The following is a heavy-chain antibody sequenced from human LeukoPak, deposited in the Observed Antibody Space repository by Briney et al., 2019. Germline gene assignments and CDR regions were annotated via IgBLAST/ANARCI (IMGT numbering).Heavy chain of an antibody. CDR1: GFTFSSYA. CDR2: ISGSGGST. D-gene: IGHD5-18*01. J-gene: IGHJ4*02. V-gene: IGHV3-23*01. CDR3: AKGKGGYSYGLFDY. Sequence: GGSLRLSCAASGFTFSSYAMSWVRQAPGKGLEWVSAISGSGGSTYYADSVKGRFTISRDNSKNTLYLQMNSLRDEDTAVYYCAKGKGGYSYGLFDYWGQGTLVTVSS.